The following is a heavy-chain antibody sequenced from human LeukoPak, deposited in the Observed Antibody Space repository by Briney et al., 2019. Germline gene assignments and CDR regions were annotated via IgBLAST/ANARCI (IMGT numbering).Heavy chain of an antibody. CDR3: ARVSVAGTGIDP. Sequence: QTGGSLRLSCAASGFTFSSYWMSWVRQAPGKGLEWVANIKQDGSEKYYADSVKGRFTISRDNSKNTLYLQMNSLRAEDTAVYYCARVSVAGTGIDPWGQGTLVTVSS. CDR1: GFTFSSYW. D-gene: IGHD6-19*01. J-gene: IGHJ5*02. CDR2: IKQDGSEK. V-gene: IGHV3-7*01.